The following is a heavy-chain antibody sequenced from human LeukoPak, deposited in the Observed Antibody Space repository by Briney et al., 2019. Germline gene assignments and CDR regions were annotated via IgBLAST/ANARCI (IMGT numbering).Heavy chain of an antibody. J-gene: IGHJ3*01. CDR2: ISYDGSNK. Sequence: PGGSLRLSCAASGFTFSSYAMHWVRQAPGKGLEWVAVISYDGSNKYYADSVKGRFTISRDSSKNTLYLQVNSLRAEDTAVYYCAKDRVPVAILWGQGTLVTVSS. D-gene: IGHD2-2*01. V-gene: IGHV3-30-3*01. CDR1: GFTFSSYA. CDR3: AKDRVPVAIL.